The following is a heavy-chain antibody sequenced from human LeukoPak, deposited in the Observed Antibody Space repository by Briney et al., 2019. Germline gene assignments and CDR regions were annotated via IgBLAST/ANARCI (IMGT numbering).Heavy chain of an antibody. V-gene: IGHV4-59*08. D-gene: IGHD1-26*01. CDR1: GGSITGYF. CDR3: ARHDPVGCYQRGMDV. J-gene: IGHJ6*02. Sequence: TSETLSLTCTVSGGSITGYFWSCIRQPPGKGLEWIGYIYYTGATTTLYSPSLKSRVTMSVDTSKNQFSLRLSSVTAADTAVYYCARHDPVGCYQRGMDVWGLGTTVTVSS. CDR2: IYYTGATTT.